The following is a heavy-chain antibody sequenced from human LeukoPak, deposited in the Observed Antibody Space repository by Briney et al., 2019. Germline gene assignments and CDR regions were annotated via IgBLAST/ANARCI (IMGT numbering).Heavy chain of an antibody. Sequence: PGGSLRLSCSASGFTFSSYAIHWVRQAPGKGLEYFLAIRSNGGSTYYADSVKGRFTISRDNSKNTLYLQMSSLRAEDTAVYYCVKGGGYCSSSSCPPPYYFDYWGQGTLVTVSS. D-gene: IGHD2-2*01. V-gene: IGHV3-64D*06. CDR2: IRSNGGST. CDR1: GFTFSSYA. J-gene: IGHJ4*02. CDR3: VKGGGYCSSSSCPPPYYFDY.